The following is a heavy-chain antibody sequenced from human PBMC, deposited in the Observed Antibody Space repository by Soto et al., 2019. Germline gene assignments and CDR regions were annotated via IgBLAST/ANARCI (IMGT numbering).Heavy chain of an antibody. CDR2: TYYRSKWYN. J-gene: IGHJ6*01. CDR3: ARVNFSCTRWYDLCSYGMAV. Sequence: SQRLPRTCAISGDSASSNTAACNSIRQSPSRGLEWLGRTYYRSKWYNDYAVSVKSRITINPDTSKNQFSLQLSSVTPEDTAVYYCARVNFSCTRWYDLCSYGMAVWRQVTSVT. V-gene: IGHV6-1*01. D-gene: IGHD1-20*01. CDR1: GDSASSNTAA.